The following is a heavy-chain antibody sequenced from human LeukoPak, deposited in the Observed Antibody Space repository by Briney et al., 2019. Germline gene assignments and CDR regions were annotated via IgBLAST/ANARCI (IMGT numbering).Heavy chain of an antibody. Sequence: GGSLRLSCAASGFTFSDYYMSWIRQAPGKGLEWVSLIIGSSGDTLYADSVKGRFTISRDISKNRLYLQMNSLRAEDTALYYCAKGAYDYIEMGYFDDWGQGTLVTVSS. CDR2: IIGSSGDT. J-gene: IGHJ4*02. CDR1: GFTFSDYY. V-gene: IGHV3-23*01. D-gene: IGHD5-12*01. CDR3: AKGAYDYIEMGYFDD.